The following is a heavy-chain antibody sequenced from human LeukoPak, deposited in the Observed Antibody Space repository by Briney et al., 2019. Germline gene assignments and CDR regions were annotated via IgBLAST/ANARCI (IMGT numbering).Heavy chain of an antibody. CDR1: GFTFSSYG. J-gene: IGHJ3*02. V-gene: IGHV3-30*02. CDR2: IRYDGTNK. D-gene: IGHD1-26*01. CDR3: AKESGDHFEAFDI. Sequence: GGSLRLSCAASGFTFSSYGMHWARQAPGKGLEWVAFIRYDGTNKNYVDSVKGRFTISRDNSKNTLYLQMNSLGAEDTAVYYCAKESGDHFEAFDIWGQGTMVTVSS.